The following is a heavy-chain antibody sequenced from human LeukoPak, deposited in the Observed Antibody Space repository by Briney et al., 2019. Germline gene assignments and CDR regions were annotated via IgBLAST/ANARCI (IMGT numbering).Heavy chain of an antibody. V-gene: IGHV1-69*01. CDR3: ARLPGIFGGGDY. J-gene: IGHJ4*02. D-gene: IGHD3-16*01. Sequence: ASVKVSCKASGGTFSSYAISWVRQAPGQGLEWMGGIIPIFGTANYAQKFQGRVTITADESTSTAYMELSSLRSEDTAVYYCARLPGIFGGGDYWGQGTLVTVSS. CDR2: IIPIFGTA. CDR1: GGTFSSYA.